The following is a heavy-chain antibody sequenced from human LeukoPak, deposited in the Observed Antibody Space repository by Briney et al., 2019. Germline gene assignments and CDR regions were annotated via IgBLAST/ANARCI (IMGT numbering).Heavy chain of an antibody. D-gene: IGHD1-1*01. V-gene: IGHV4-34*01. CDR2: INHSGST. J-gene: IGHJ4*02. CDR1: GGSFSGYY. CDR3: ARDWTPLGGGGFDY. Sequence: SETLSLTCAVYGGSFSGYYWSWIRQPPGKGLEWIGEINHSGSTNYNPSLKSRVNITVDTSKNQFSLKLSSVTAADTAVYYCARDWTPLGGGGFDYWGQGTLVTVSS.